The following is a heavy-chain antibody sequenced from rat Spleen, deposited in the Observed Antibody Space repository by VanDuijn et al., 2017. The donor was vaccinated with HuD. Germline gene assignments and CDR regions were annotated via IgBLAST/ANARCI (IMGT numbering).Heavy chain of an antibody. CDR2: INNAGTT. CDR3: ARSYGITPFDY. CDR1: GYSITSSYR. V-gene: IGHV3-3*01. D-gene: IGHD1-4*01. J-gene: IGHJ2*01. Sequence: VQLQESGPGLVKPSQSLSLTCSVTGYSITSSYRWNWIRKFPGNKLEWMGYINNAGTTNYNPSLKSRIFITRDTSKNQFFLQVNSVTTEDTATYYCARSYGITPFDYWGQGVMVTVSS.